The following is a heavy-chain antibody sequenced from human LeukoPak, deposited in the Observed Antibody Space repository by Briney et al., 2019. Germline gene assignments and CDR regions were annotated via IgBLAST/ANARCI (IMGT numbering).Heavy chain of an antibody. V-gene: IGHV4-34*01. CDR2: INHSGST. Sequence: SETLSLTCAVYGGSFSGYYWSWIRQPPGKGLEWIGEINHSGSTNYKPSHKSRVTISVDTSKNQFSLKLSSVTAADTAVYYCARLASSSSWLDYYYYYYMDVWGKGTTVSISS. J-gene: IGHJ6*03. CDR3: ARLASSSSWLDYYYYYYMDV. D-gene: IGHD6-13*01. CDR1: GGSFSGYY.